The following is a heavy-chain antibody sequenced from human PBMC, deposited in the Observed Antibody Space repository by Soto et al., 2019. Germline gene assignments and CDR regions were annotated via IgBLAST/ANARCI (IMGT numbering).Heavy chain of an antibody. CDR2: KYYSGIS. J-gene: IGHJ4*02. Sequence: QVQLQESGPGLLKPSETLSLTCTVTRGSVSSQTHFWTWIRQPPGKGLEWIGYKYYSGISNYNPSLQRRVTISVDTSKNQFSLRLTSVTAADTAVYFCVREDMSGTYYFDAWGQGALVTVSS. D-gene: IGHD1-26*01. V-gene: IGHV4-61*01. CDR3: VREDMSGTYYFDA. CDR1: RGSVSSQTHF.